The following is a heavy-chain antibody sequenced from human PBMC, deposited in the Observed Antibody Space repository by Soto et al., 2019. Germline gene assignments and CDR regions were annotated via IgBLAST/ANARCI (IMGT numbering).Heavy chain of an antibody. CDR3: AREHTRGGGRAFDI. CDR2: INPTNGGT. CDR1: GYNFIYY. J-gene: IGHJ3*02. Sequence: ASVKVSCKASGYNFIYYMHWVRQAPGQGPEWMGWINPTNGGTNYAPKFQGRVTVTRDTSIRTAYMELSRLRSDDTAVYYCAREHTRGGGRAFDIWGQGTMVTVSS. V-gene: IGHV1-2*02. D-gene: IGHD2-15*01.